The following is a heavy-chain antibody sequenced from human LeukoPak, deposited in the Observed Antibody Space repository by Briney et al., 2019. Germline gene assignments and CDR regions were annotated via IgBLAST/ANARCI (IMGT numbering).Heavy chain of an antibody. D-gene: IGHD6-13*01. J-gene: IGHJ4*02. CDR3: ARGPHSSWYYFDY. CDR2: IYYSGST. Sequence: SETLSLTCTVSGGPISSYYWSWIRQRPGKGREWIGDIYYSGSTNYNPSLKSRVTISVETSKNQFSLKLSPVTAADTAVYYFARGPHSSWYYFDYWGQGTLVTVSS. V-gene: IGHV4-59*01. CDR1: GGPISSYY.